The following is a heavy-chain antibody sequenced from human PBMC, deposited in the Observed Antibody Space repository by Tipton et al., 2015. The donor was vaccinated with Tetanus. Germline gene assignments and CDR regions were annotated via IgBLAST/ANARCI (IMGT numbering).Heavy chain of an antibody. Sequence: TLSLTCNVSGGSLSSRYWSWIRQTAGKRLEWIGRIYISGSTDYNPSLKTRVSISVDTSKNQFSLKLSSVTAADTAVYYCARDVRVAQSDAFDIWGQGTMVTVSS. D-gene: IGHD3-10*01. V-gene: IGHV4-4*07. CDR1: GGSLSSRY. J-gene: IGHJ3*02. CDR2: IYISGST. CDR3: ARDVRVAQSDAFDI.